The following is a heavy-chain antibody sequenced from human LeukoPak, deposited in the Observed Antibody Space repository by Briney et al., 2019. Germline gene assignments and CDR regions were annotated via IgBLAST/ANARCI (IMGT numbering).Heavy chain of an antibody. Sequence: GGSLRLSCAASGFTFGSYEMNWVRQAPGKGLEWVSYISSSSSTIYYADSVKGRFTISRDNAKNSLYLQMNSLRAEDTAVYYCAELGITVIGGVWGKGTTVTISS. CDR1: GFTFGSYE. CDR2: ISSSSSTI. V-gene: IGHV3-48*03. J-gene: IGHJ6*04. CDR3: AELGITVIGGV. D-gene: IGHD3-10*02.